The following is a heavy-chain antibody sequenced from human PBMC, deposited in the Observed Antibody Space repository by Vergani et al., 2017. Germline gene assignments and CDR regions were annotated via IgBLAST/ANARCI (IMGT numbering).Heavy chain of an antibody. D-gene: IGHD4-17*01. Sequence: VQLQESGPGLVKPSGTLSLTCAVSGGFISSPNWWSWVRQPPGKGLEWVSAISGRGGSTYYADSVKGRFTISRDNSKNTLYLQMNSLRAEDTAVYYCASGLGMTTVTKGEILDPWGQGTLVTVSS. CDR2: ISGRGGST. CDR3: ASGLGMTTVTKGEILDP. CDR1: GGFISSPN. J-gene: IGHJ5*02. V-gene: IGHV3-23*01.